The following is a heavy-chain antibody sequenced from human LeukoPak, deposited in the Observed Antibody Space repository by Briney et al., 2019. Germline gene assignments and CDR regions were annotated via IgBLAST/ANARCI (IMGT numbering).Heavy chain of an antibody. CDR3: ARRLGRWLQSDAFDI. V-gene: IGHV3-7*01. CDR1: GFTFSSYW. Sequence: PGGSLRLSCAASGFTFSSYWMSWVRQAPGKGLEWVANIKQDGSEKYYVDSVKGRFTISRDNAKNSLYLQMNSLRAEDTAVYYCARRLGRWLQSDAFDIWGQGTMVTVSS. D-gene: IGHD5-24*01. CDR2: IKQDGSEK. J-gene: IGHJ3*02.